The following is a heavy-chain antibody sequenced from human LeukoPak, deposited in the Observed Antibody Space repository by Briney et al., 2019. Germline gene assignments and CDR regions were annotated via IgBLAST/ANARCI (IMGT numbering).Heavy chain of an antibody. Sequence: GGSLRLSCAASGFTFSSYSMNWVRQAPGKGLEWVSSISSSSSYIYYADSVKGRFTISRDNAKNSLYLQMNSLRAEDTAVYYCARDLNGDIAVAGTGFDYWGQGTLVTVSS. V-gene: IGHV3-21*01. D-gene: IGHD6-19*01. J-gene: IGHJ4*02. CDR2: ISSSSSYI. CDR3: ARDLNGDIAVAGTGFDY. CDR1: GFTFSSYS.